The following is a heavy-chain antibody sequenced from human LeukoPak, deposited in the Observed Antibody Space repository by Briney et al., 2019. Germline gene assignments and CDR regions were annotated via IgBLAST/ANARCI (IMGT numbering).Heavy chain of an antibody. J-gene: IGHJ4*02. V-gene: IGHV3-74*01. CDR1: GFNFINTW. D-gene: IGHD2-15*01. CDR3: ARVVSGGSAHFDY. Sequence: GGSLRLSCAASGFNFINTWMHWVRQAPGRGLVWVARIKNDGSGIIYADSVKGRFTISRDNSKNTLYLQVNSLRAEDTAVYYCARVVSGGSAHFDYWGQGTLVTVSS. CDR2: IKNDGSGI.